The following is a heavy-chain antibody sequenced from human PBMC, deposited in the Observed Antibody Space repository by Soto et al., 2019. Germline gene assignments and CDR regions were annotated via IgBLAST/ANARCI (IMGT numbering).Heavy chain of an antibody. CDR2: MNHLGSI. J-gene: IGHJ4*02. V-gene: IGHV4-34*01. Sequence: PSETLSLTCVVSGVSLSDYFWNLISQTPGKALEWIGEMNHLGSINYNPSLKSRVTISVDTSKNQFSLKLSSVTAADTAVYYCARTYGSGSYFLAPIAYWGQRTLVTVSS. CDR1: GVSLSDYF. CDR3: ARTYGSGSYFLAPIAY. D-gene: IGHD3-10*01.